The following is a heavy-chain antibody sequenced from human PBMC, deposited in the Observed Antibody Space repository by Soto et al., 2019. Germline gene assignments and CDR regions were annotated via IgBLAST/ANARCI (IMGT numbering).Heavy chain of an antibody. Sequence: SETLSLTCTVSGGSISSGDYYWSWIRQPPGKGLEWIGYIYYSGSTYYNPSLKSRVTISVDTSKNQFSLKLSSVTAADTAVYYCVRIPLRLGELSLSHWYFDYWGQGTLVTVSS. V-gene: IGHV4-30-4*01. D-gene: IGHD3-16*02. CDR2: IYYSGST. CDR3: VRIPLRLGELSLSHWYFDY. J-gene: IGHJ4*02. CDR1: GGSISSGDYY.